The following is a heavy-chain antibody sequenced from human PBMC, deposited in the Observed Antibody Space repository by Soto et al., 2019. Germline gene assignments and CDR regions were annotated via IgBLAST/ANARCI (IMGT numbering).Heavy chain of an antibody. CDR1: GYLFKSYG. D-gene: IGHD6-19*01. Sequence: QVRLVQSGAEVKKPGASVKVSCKASGYLFKSYGLSWVRQAPGQGLEWMGWISGYNGKREYAQKFQDRVTMTTETSTTTVYMELRSLRSDDTAIYYCARDETYSGGWFFEYWGQGTLVTVPS. CDR3: ARDETYSGGWFFEY. V-gene: IGHV1-18*01. CDR2: ISGYNGKR. J-gene: IGHJ4*02.